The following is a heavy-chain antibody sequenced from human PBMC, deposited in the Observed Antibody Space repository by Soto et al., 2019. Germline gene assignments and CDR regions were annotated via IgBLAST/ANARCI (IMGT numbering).Heavy chain of an antibody. J-gene: IGHJ6*02. CDR3: ARDLIVAGHIFSYYYYGTDV. D-gene: IGHD6-19*01. Sequence: ASVKVSCKASGYTFTGYYMHWVRQAPGQGLEWMGWINPNSGGTNYAQKFQGWVTMTRDTSISTAYMELSRLRSDDTAVYYCARDLIVAGHIFSYYYYGTDVWGQGTTVTVSS. V-gene: IGHV1-2*04. CDR2: INPNSGGT. CDR1: GYTFTGYY.